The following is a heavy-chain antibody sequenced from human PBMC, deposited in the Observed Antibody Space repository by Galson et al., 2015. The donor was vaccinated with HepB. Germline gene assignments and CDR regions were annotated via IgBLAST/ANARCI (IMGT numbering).Heavy chain of an antibody. V-gene: IGHV3-7*03. Sequence: SLRLSCADSGFTFSNYWMNWVRQAPGKGLDWVANIKPEGRAKNYVDSVKGRFTISRDNTKNSLYLQMNSLRAEDTAVYFCARLTLYYDTTGYDLWAIDIWGQGTMVTVAS. J-gene: IGHJ3*02. CDR1: GFTFSNYW. CDR3: ARLTLYYDTTGYDLWAIDI. D-gene: IGHD3-22*01. CDR2: IKPEGRAK.